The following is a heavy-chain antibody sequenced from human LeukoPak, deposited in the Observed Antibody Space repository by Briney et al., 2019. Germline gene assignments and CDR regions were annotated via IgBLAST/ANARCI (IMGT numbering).Heavy chain of an antibody. J-gene: IGHJ3*02. CDR1: GFTFSSYA. CDR2: ISGSGGST. D-gene: IGHD3-22*01. CDR3: AKAGGTMIVVARGAFDI. Sequence: PGGSLRLSCAASGFTFSSYAMSWVRQAPGKGLEWVSAISGSGGSTYYADSVKGRFTISRDNSKNTLYLQMNSLRAEDAAVYYCAKAGGTMIVVARGAFDIWGQGTMVTVSS. V-gene: IGHV3-23*01.